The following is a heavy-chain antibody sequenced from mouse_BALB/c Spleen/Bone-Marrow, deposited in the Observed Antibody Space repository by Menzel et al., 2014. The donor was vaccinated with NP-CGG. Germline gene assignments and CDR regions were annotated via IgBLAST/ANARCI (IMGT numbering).Heavy chain of an antibody. V-gene: IGHV7-3*02. CDR1: GFTFTDYY. Sequence: EVHLVESGGGLVQPGGSLRLFCATSGFTFTDYYMSWVRQPPGKALEWLGFIRNKANGYTTEYSASVKGRFTISRDNSQSXLXLQRNTLRAEDSATYYCARDTGNYVRFAHWGQGTLVTVSA. CDR3: ARDTGNYVRFAH. CDR2: IRNKANGYTT. J-gene: IGHJ3*01. D-gene: IGHD2-1*01.